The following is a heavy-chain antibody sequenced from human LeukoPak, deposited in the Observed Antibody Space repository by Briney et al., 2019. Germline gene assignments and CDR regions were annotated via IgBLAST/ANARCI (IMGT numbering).Heavy chain of an antibody. CDR3: ARPESYYYGSGSHPNWFDP. CDR2: IYYSGST. D-gene: IGHD3-10*01. Sequence: PSETLSLTCTVSGGSISSSSYYWGWIRQPPGKGLEWIGSIYYSGSTYYNPSLNSRVTISVDTSKNQFSLKLSSVTAADTAVYYCARPESYYYGSGSHPNWFDPWGQGTLVTVSS. V-gene: IGHV4-39*01. CDR1: GGSISSSSYY. J-gene: IGHJ5*02.